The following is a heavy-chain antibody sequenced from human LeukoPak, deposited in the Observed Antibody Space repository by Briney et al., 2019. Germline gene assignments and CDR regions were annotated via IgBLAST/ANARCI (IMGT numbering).Heavy chain of an antibody. CDR3: AREHVLLWFGETYNWFDP. Sequence: QPGGSLRLSCAASGLAFSSYWMHWVRQAPGKGLVWVSRINSDGSSTSYADSVKGRFTISRDNAKNTLYLQMNSLRAEDTAVYYCAREHVLLWFGETYNWFDPWGQGTLVTVSS. CDR1: GLAFSSYW. CDR2: INSDGSST. J-gene: IGHJ5*02. V-gene: IGHV3-74*01. D-gene: IGHD3-10*01.